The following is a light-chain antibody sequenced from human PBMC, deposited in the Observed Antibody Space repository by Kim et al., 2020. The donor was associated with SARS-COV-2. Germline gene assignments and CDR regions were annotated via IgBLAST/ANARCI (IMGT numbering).Light chain of an antibody. Sequence: DIILTQSPGTLSLSPGERAILSCRVSQSVGTFLAWYQQKSGQAPRLLIYDASNRATGIPARFSGSGSGTDFTLTISSLEPEDFAVYYCEQRRSWPLTFGGGTKVDIK. J-gene: IGKJ4*01. CDR1: QSVGTF. CDR3: EQRRSWPLT. V-gene: IGKV3-11*01. CDR2: DAS.